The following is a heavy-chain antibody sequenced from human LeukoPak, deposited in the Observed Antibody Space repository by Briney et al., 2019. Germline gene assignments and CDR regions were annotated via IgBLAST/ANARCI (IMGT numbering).Heavy chain of an antibody. V-gene: IGHV1-46*01. J-gene: IGHJ4*02. CDR2: INPSGGST. Sequence: ASVKVSCKASGYTFTSYYMHWVRQAPGQGLEWMGIINPSGGSTSYAQKFQGRVTMTRDTSTSTVYMELSSLRSEDTAVYYCARRRAGYGGNSPPDYWGQGTLATVSS. CDR1: GYTFTSYY. CDR3: ARRRAGYGGNSPPDY. D-gene: IGHD4-23*01.